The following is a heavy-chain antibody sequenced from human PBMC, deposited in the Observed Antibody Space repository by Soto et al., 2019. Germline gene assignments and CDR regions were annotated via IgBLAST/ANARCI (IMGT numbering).Heavy chain of an antibody. D-gene: IGHD4-17*01. CDR3: ARHPLIDDYGDYDALGGTYFDY. V-gene: IGHV4-39*01. Sequence: SETLSLTCTVSGGSISSSSYYWGWIRQPPGKGLEWIGSIYYSGSTYYNPSLKSRVTISVDTSKNQFSLKLSSVTAADTAVYYCARHPLIDDYGDYDALGGTYFDYWGQGTLVTVSS. J-gene: IGHJ4*02. CDR1: GGSISSSSYY. CDR2: IYYSGST.